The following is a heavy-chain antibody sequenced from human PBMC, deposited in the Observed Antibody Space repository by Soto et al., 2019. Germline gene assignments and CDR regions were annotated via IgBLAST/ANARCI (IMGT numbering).Heavy chain of an antibody. CDR2: IDSSGTT. Sequence: QVQLQESGPGLVKPSQTLSLSSSVSGVSITTSGHYWNWVRQRPGRGLEWIGYIDSSGTTYYNPSLKTRLAMSVEPSTNQISLKLSSVTAADTALYFCALGMFMDVWGRGTTVIVSS. CDR1: GVSITTSGHY. D-gene: IGHD3-16*01. CDR3: ALGMFMDV. J-gene: IGHJ6*03. V-gene: IGHV4-31*03.